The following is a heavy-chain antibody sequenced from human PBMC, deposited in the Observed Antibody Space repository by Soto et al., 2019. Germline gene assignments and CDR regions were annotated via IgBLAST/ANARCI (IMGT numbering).Heavy chain of an antibody. CDR3: ARATVEGDASDI. V-gene: IGHV3-30-3*01. J-gene: IGHJ3*02. Sequence: QVQLVESGGGVVQPGRSLRLSCAASGFTFSSYAMHWVRQAPGKGLEWVAVISYDGSNKYYADSVKGRFTISRDNSKNTLYLQMNSLRAEDTAVYYCARATVEGDASDIWGQGTMVTVSS. D-gene: IGHD6-19*01. CDR2: ISYDGSNK. CDR1: GFTFSSYA.